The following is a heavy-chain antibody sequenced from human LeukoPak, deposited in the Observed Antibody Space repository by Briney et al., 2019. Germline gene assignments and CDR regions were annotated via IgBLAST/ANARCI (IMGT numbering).Heavy chain of an antibody. Sequence: PGGCLRLSCAASGFTFSSYEMNWVRQAPGKGLEWVSYISSSGSIMYYADSVKGRFTISRDNAKNSLYLQMNSLRAEDTAVYYCARVGGSMTYYFDYWGQGTLVTVSS. CDR1: GFTFSSYE. D-gene: IGHD2-15*01. V-gene: IGHV3-48*03. J-gene: IGHJ4*02. CDR2: ISSSGSIM. CDR3: ARVGGSMTYYFDY.